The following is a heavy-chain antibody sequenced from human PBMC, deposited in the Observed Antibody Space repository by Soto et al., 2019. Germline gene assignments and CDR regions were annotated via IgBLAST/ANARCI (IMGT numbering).Heavy chain of an antibody. CDR3: ARDGMTTGDT. D-gene: IGHD2-21*02. Sequence: SETLSLTCIVSGVSVRSYTWSWVRQPANKGLLWIGRVFSSVSATYNPSLKSRVSISMDTPENRISLKLDSVTAADAGVYFCARDGMTTGDTWGPGTLVTVSS. J-gene: IGHJ4*02. V-gene: IGHV4-4*07. CDR1: GVSVRSYT. CDR2: VFSSVSA.